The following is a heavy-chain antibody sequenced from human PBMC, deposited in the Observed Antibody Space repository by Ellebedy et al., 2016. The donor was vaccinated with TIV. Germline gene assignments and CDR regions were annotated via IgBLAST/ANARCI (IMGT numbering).Heavy chain of an antibody. D-gene: IGHD3-16*02. V-gene: IGHV4-59*01. CDR1: GGSISNDY. CDR3: ARTFYDYVWGSYREDY. J-gene: IGHJ4*02. Sequence: MPGGSLRLSCTVSGGSISNDYWSWIRQPPGKGLEWIGIIYDSGNTKYNPSLKSRVTISVDTSKKQFSLKLSSVTTADTAVYYCARTFYDYVWGSYREDYWGQGTLVTVSS. CDR2: IYDSGNT.